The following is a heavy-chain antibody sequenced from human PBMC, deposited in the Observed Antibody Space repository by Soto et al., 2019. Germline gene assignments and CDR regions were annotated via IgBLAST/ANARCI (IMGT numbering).Heavy chain of an antibody. CDR2: IIPIFGTA. V-gene: IGHV1-69*13. CDR1: GGTFSSYA. D-gene: IGHD4-17*01. J-gene: IGHJ6*02. Sequence: SVKVSCKASGGTFSSYAISWVRQAPGQGLEWMGGIIPIFGTANYAQKFQGRVTVTADESTSTAYMELSSLRSEDTAVYYCAREWIPTAAYYYYGMDVWGQGTTVTVSS. CDR3: AREWIPTAAYYYYGMDV.